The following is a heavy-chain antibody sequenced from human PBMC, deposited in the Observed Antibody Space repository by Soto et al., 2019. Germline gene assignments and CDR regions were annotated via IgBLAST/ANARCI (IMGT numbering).Heavy chain of an antibody. CDR3: ARGIAVAGTGVWFDP. D-gene: IGHD6-19*01. V-gene: IGHV1-2*02. Sequence: ASVKVSCKASGYIFTGFYIHWVRQAPGQGLEWMGGIKPDSGGTDYAEKFQGRVTMTRDTSINTAYMELSRLRSDDTAVYYCARGIAVAGTGVWFDPWGQGTLVTVSS. CDR2: IKPDSGGT. J-gene: IGHJ5*02. CDR1: GYIFTGFY.